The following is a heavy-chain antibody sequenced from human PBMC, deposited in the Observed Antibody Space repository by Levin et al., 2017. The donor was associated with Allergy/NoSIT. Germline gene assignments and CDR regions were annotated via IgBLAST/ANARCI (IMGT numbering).Heavy chain of an antibody. V-gene: IGHV4-59*08. CDR2: IYYSGST. CDR1: GGSISSYY. J-gene: IGHJ5*02. CDR3: ARTVDCSGGSCCHSSWFDP. D-gene: IGHD2-15*01. Sequence: SETLSLTCTVSGGSISSYYWSWIRQPPGKGLEWIGYIYYSGSTNYNPSLKSRVTISVDTSKNQFSLKLSSVTAADTAVYSCARTVDCSGGSCCHSSWFDPWGQGTLVTVSS.